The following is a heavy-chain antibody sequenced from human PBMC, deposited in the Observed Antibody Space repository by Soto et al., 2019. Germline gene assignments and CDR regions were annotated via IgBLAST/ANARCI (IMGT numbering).Heavy chain of an antibody. Sequence: QVQLEESGGGVVQPGRSLRLSCAASGFTFSSHGMHWVRQAPGKGLEWVAVIWYDGSNRNYADSVKGRFTISRDNSKNMVFLQMNSLRVEDTAVYYCAAGDCSGGSCFSLDPWCQGTLVTVSS. D-gene: IGHD2-15*01. CDR1: GFTFSSHG. J-gene: IGHJ5*02. V-gene: IGHV3-33*01. CDR3: AAGDCSGGSCFSLDP. CDR2: IWYDGSNR.